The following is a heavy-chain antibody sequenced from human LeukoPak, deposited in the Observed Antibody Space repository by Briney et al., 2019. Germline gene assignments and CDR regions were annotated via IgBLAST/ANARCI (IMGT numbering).Heavy chain of an antibody. D-gene: IGHD6-19*01. V-gene: IGHV3-23*01. CDR2: ISGSGGST. Sequence: GGTLRLSCAASGFTFSSYGMSWVRQAPGKGLEWVSAISGSGGSTYYADSVKGRFTISRDNSKNTLYLQMNRLRAEDTAVYYCAKDLRDSSGWYPYYFDYWGQGTLVTVSS. CDR1: GFTFSSYG. J-gene: IGHJ4*02. CDR3: AKDLRDSSGWYPYYFDY.